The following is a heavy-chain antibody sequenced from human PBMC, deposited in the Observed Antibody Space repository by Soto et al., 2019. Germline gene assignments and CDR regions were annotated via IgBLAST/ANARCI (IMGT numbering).Heavy chain of an antibody. D-gene: IGHD1-26*01. CDR2: IYWNDDK. V-gene: IGHV2-5*01. Sequence: QITLEESGPTLVKPTQTLTLTCTFSGFSLSSTVVGVGWIRQSPGKALEWLAFIYWNDDKRYTPSLKSRLTITKDTSKNQVVLTMTNMDPMDTVTYYCARRREAAHFDYWGQGALVTVSS. CDR1: GFSLSSTVVG. CDR3: ARRREAAHFDY. J-gene: IGHJ4*02.